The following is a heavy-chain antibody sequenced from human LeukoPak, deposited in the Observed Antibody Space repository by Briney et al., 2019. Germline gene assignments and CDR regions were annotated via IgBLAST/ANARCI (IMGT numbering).Heavy chain of an antibody. J-gene: IGHJ4*02. D-gene: IGHD3-10*01. V-gene: IGHV4-39*01. CDR2: IYYSGST. Sequence: PSETLSLTCTVSGGSISSSSYYWGWIRQPPGKGLEWIGSIYYSGSTYYNPSLKSRVTISVDTSKNQFSLKLSSVTAADTAVYYCASMVRGYFDYWGQGTLVTVSS. CDR3: ASMVRGYFDY. CDR1: GGSISSSSYY.